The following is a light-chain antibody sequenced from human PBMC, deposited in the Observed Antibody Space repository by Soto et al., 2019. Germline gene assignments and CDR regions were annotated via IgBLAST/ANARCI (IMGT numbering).Light chain of an antibody. Sequence: EIVLTQSPGTLSLSPGERATLSCRASQSVTSTYLAWYQQKPGQAPRLLIYGASSRATGIPDRFSGSGSGTDFTLTISRLEREDFAVYDCQQDGSSPTWTFGQGTKVEIK. V-gene: IGKV3-20*01. CDR1: QSVTSTY. CDR2: GAS. J-gene: IGKJ1*01. CDR3: QQDGSSPTWT.